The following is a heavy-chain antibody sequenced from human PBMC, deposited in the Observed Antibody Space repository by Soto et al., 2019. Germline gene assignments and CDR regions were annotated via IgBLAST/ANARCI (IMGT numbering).Heavy chain of an antibody. V-gene: IGHV4-4*07. J-gene: IGHJ6*02. D-gene: IGHD6-13*01. CDR2: IDASGNT. Sequence: SETLSLTGTVSVDSITTYYWSWIRQPAGKGLEWIGRIDASGNTNYNPSLNSRVTMSIDTSKKQFSLKLTSVTAADTAIYYCARYSNNWFQTEGMDVWGQGTTVTVSS. CDR1: VDSITTYY. CDR3: ARYSNNWFQTEGMDV.